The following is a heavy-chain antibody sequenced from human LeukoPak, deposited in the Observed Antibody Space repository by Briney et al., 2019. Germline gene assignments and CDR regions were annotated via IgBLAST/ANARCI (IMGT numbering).Heavy chain of an antibody. D-gene: IGHD1-1*01. CDR2: MNPNSGNT. CDR3: ARVLDPNYGMDV. CDR1: GYTFTSYD. V-gene: IGHV1-8*01. Sequence: GASVKVSCKASGYTFTSYDINWVRQATGQGLEWMGWMNPNSGNTGYAQKFQGRVTMTRNTSISTAYKELSSLRSEDTAVYYCARVLDPNYGMDVWGQGTTVTVSS. J-gene: IGHJ6*02.